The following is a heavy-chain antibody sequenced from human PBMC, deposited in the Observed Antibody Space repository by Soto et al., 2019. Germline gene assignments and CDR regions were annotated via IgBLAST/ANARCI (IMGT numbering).Heavy chain of an antibody. CDR1: GYTFTSYG. V-gene: IGHV1-18*01. J-gene: IGHJ5*02. Sequence: EASVKVSCKASGYTFTSYGISWVRQAPGQGLEWMGWISAYNGNTNYAQKLQGRVTMTTDTSTSTAYMELRSLRSDDTAVYYCARDPSSSGWYGFDPWGQGTLVTVSS. CDR3: ARDPSSSGWYGFDP. CDR2: ISAYNGNT. D-gene: IGHD6-19*01.